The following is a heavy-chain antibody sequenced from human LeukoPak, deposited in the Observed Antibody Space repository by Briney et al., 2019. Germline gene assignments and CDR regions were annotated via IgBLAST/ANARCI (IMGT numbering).Heavy chain of an antibody. J-gene: IGHJ4*02. D-gene: IGHD6-19*01. CDR1: GFNFANHA. CDR2: ISGGGDIT. Sequence: GGSLRLSCAASGFNFANHAMSWVRQTAGKGLEWVSAISGGGDITYYADSVKGRFTISRDNSKNTLYLQMNSLRAEDTAVYYCAKGEFTLQWLVYDYWGQGTLVTVSS. V-gene: IGHV3-23*01. CDR3: AKGEFTLQWLVYDY.